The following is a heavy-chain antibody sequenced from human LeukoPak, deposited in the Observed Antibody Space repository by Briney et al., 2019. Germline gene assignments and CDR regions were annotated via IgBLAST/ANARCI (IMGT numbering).Heavy chain of an antibody. D-gene: IGHD3-10*01. CDR2: MNPETGKT. CDR1: GYTFTSYD. V-gene: IGHV1-8*01. CDR3: ARDPPYYYGPGAFDI. Sequence: ASVKVSCKASGYTFTSYDINWVRQATGQGLEWMGWMNPETGKTGYAQKFQGRVTMTRSISMSTAYMELTSPRSEDTAVYYCARDPPYYYGPGAFDIWGQGTMVTVSS. J-gene: IGHJ3*02.